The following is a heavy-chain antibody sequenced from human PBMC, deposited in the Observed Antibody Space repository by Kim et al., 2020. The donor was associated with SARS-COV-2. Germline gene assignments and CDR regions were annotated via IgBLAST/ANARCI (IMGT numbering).Heavy chain of an antibody. Sequence: GGSLRLSCAASGFTFSSYSMNWVRQAPGKGLEWVSSISSSSSYIYYADSVKGRFTISRDNAKNSLYLQMNSLRAEDTAVYYCARRKQQQFFDYWGQGTLVTVSS. CDR2: ISSSSSYI. J-gene: IGHJ4*02. CDR1: GFTFSSYS. V-gene: IGHV3-21*01. CDR3: ARRKQQQFFDY. D-gene: IGHD6-13*01.